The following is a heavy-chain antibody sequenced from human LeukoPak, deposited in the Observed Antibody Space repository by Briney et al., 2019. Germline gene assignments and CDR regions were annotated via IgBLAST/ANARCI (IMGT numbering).Heavy chain of an antibody. CDR3: VREVDLASIRDC. CDR1: GDSVSSNSVT. J-gene: IGHJ4*02. CDR2: TYYRPKWYF. Sequence: SQTLSLICAISGDSVSSNSVTWNWIRQSPSRGLEWLGRTYYRPKWYFQYAVYFKSRMTINPDTFKNQFSLQLNSVTPEDTAVYYCVREVDLASIRDCWGQGILVTVSS. D-gene: IGHD6-19*01. V-gene: IGHV6-1*01.